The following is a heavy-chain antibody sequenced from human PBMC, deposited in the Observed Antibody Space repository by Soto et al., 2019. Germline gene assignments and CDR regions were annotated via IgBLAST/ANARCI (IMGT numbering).Heavy chain of an antibody. V-gene: IGHV4-31*02. Sequence: SETLSLTCSISSGGYYWSWIRQHPGKGLEWIGYIYYNGRTYYNPSLKSRVNISVDTSKKQFYLKLSSVTAADAAVYYCARTLSGSYSKFDYWGQGTLVTVSS. CDR3: ARTLSGSYSKFDY. CDR2: IYYNGRT. J-gene: IGHJ4*02. CDR1: SISSGGYY. D-gene: IGHD3-10*01.